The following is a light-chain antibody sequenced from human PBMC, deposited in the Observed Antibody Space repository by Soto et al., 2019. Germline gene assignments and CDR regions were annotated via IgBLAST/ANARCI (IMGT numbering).Light chain of an antibody. CDR3: QQYGSSQA. V-gene: IGKV3-20*01. J-gene: IGKJ4*01. CDR1: KSVSSSY. Sequence: EIVLTQSPGTLSLSPGERATLSCRASKSVSSSYLAWYQQKPGQAPRLLIYGASSRATGIPERFSGSGSATDFTLTISRLEPEDFAVYYCQQYGSSQAFGGGTKVEIK. CDR2: GAS.